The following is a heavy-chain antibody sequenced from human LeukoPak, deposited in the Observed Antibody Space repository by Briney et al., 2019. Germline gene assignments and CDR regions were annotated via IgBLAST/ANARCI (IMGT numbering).Heavy chain of an antibody. J-gene: IGHJ4*02. CDR3: ASAYGYDY. Sequence: GGSLRLSCAASGFTFSSYGMHWVRQAPGKGLEWVAVISYDGSNKYYADSVKGRFTISRDNSKNTLYLQMNSLRAEDTAVYYCASAYGYDYWGQGTLVTVSS. CDR1: GFTFSSYG. D-gene: IGHD5-18*01. V-gene: IGHV3-30*03. CDR2: ISYDGSNK.